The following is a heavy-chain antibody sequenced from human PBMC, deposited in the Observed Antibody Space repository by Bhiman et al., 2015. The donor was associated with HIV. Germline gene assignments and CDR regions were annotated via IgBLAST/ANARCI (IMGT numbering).Heavy chain of an antibody. J-gene: IGHJ4*02. CDR2: ISFDGNLK. Sequence: QVKLVESGGGVVQPGKSLTLSCVVSGLSFNNYGIHWVRQAPGKGPEWVAVISFDGNLKKYADSVKGRFTISRDNSKNTLYLQMTSLRQDDTAVYYCARGERGIAAAAYFDYWGQGTLVTVSS. D-gene: IGHD6-13*01. CDR1: GLSFNNYG. V-gene: IGHV3-30*03. CDR3: ARGERGIAAAAYFDY.